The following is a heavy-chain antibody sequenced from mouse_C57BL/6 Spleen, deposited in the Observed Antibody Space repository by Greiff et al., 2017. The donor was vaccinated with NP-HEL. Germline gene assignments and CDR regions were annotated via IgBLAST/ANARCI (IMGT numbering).Heavy chain of an antibody. D-gene: IGHD2-4*01. CDR2: ISDGGSYT. Sequence: EVKLMESGGGLVKPGGSLKLSCAASGFTFSSYAMSWVRQTPEKRLEWVATISDGGSYTYYPDNVKGRFTISRDNAKNNLYLQMSHLKSEDTAMYYCARYGDYDGFAYWGQGTLVTVSA. J-gene: IGHJ3*01. CDR1: GFTFSSYA. CDR3: ARYGDYDGFAY. V-gene: IGHV5-4*03.